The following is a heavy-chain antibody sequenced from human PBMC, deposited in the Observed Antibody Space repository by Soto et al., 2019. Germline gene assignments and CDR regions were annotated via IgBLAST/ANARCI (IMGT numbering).Heavy chain of an antibody. CDR2: IIPILGIA. D-gene: IGHD1-26*01. Sequence: QVQLVQSGAEVKKPGSSVKVSCKASGGTFSSYTISWVRQAPGQGLEWMGRIIPILGIANYAQKFQGRVTITADKSTSTAYMELSSLRSEDTAVYYCARDSSSGRSGSYSLDYSGQGTLVTVSS. CDR3: ARDSSSGRSGSYSLDY. V-gene: IGHV1-69*08. CDR1: GGTFSSYT. J-gene: IGHJ4*02.